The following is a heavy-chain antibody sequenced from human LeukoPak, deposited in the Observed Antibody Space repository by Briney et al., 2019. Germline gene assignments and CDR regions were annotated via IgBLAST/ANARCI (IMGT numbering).Heavy chain of an antibody. CDR3: ARRRDFIDY. CDR1: GFTLSDYY. V-gene: IGHV3-11*01. J-gene: IGHJ4*02. CDR2: SSSSGTTI. D-gene: IGHD3/OR15-3a*01. Sequence: GGSLILSCAASGFTLSDYYMSWIRQAPGKGLEWVSYSSSSGTTIYYADSVKGRFAISRDNAKNSLYLKMNTLRAEDTAVYYCARRRDFIDYWGQGTLVTVSS.